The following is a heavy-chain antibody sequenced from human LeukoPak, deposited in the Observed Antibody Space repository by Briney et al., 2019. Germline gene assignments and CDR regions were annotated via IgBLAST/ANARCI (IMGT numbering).Heavy chain of an antibody. Sequence: SETLSRTCAVYGGSCRGYYWSWIRQPPGKGLEWIGEINHSGSTNYNPSLKSRVTISVDTSKNQFSLKLSSVTAADTAVYYCARGLLWFGDPNYYYYGMDVWGQGTTVAVSS. CDR2: INHSGST. CDR1: GGSCRGYY. V-gene: IGHV4-34*01. D-gene: IGHD3-10*01. J-gene: IGHJ6*02. CDR3: ARGLLWFGDPNYYYYGMDV.